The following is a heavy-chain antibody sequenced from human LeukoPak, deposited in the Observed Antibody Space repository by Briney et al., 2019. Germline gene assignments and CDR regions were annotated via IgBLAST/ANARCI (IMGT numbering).Heavy chain of an antibody. CDR2: IYSGGST. CDR1: GFTVSSNY. V-gene: IGHV3-66*01. D-gene: IGHD2-2*02. CDR3: AVDTVVVPAAITYNPYYYYGMDV. J-gene: IGHJ6*02. Sequence: GGSLRLSCAASGFTVSSNYMSWVRQAPGKGLEWVSVIYSGGSTYYADSVKGRFTISRDNSKNTLYLQMNSLRAEDTAVYYCAVDTVVVPAAITYNPYYYYGMDVWGQGTTVTVSS.